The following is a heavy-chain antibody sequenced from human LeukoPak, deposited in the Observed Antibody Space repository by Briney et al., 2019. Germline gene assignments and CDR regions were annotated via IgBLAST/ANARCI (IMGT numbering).Heavy chain of an antibody. CDR3: ARGQNDYDILTGSRINKFDY. Sequence: SETLSLTCNVSGGSISSGGYYWSWIRQHPGKGLEWIGYIYYSGSTYYNPSLKSRATISVDTSKNQFSLKLSSVTAADTAVYYCARGQNDYDILTGSRINKFDYWGQGTLVTVSS. V-gene: IGHV4-31*03. CDR2: IYYSGST. J-gene: IGHJ4*02. CDR1: GGSISSGGYY. D-gene: IGHD3-9*01.